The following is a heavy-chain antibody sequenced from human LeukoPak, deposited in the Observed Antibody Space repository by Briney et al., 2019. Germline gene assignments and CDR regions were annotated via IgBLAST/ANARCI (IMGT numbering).Heavy chain of an antibody. J-gene: IGHJ3*01. Sequence: SQTLSLTCVISGDSVASNSTACNWIRQSPSRGLEWLGRTYYRSRWYNDYAVSVKGRMTINPDTSKNQFSLQLNSVTPEDTAVYYCARGGQGDGYSADEAFDFWGQGTVVTVS. CDR3: ARGGQGDGYSADEAFDF. CDR2: TYYRSRWYN. CDR1: GDSVASNSTA. V-gene: IGHV6-1*01. D-gene: IGHD5-24*01.